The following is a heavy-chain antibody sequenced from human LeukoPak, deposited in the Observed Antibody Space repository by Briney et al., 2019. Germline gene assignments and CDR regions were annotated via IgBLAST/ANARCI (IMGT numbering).Heavy chain of an antibody. J-gene: IGHJ6*04. CDR3: ARAGYYDILTGLLYYYGMDV. D-gene: IGHD3-9*01. V-gene: IGHV1-69*13. CDR1: GGTFSSYA. CDR2: IIPIFGTA. Sequence: ASVKVSCKASGGTFSSYAISWVRQAPGQGLEWMGGIIPIFGTANYAQKFQGRVTITADESTSTAYMELSSLRSEDTAVYYCARAGYYDILTGLLYYYGMDVWGKGTTATVSS.